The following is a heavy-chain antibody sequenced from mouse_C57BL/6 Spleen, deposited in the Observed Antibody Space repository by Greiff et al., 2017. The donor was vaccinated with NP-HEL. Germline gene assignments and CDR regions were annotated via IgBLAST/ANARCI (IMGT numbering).Heavy chain of an antibody. V-gene: IGHV1-26*01. CDR3: ARYNYEYDPYYAMDY. CDR1: GYTFTDYY. J-gene: IGHJ4*01. D-gene: IGHD2-4*01. CDR2: INPNNGGT. Sequence: EVQLQQSGPELVKPGASVKISCKASGYTFTDYYMNWVKQSHGKSLEWIGDINPNNGGTSYNQKFKGKATLTVDKSSSTAYMELRSLTSEASAVYYCARYNYEYDPYYAMDYWGQGTSVTVSS.